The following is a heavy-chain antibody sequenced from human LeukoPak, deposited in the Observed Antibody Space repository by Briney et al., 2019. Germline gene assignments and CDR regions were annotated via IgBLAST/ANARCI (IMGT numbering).Heavy chain of an antibody. J-gene: IGHJ4*02. CDR2: INWNGGSK. CDR3: ARDRRQFCTNGVCYTHYFDY. CDR1: GFTFDDYG. D-gene: IGHD2-8*01. Sequence: GGSLRLSCAASGFTFDDYGMSWVRHAPGKGLEWVSGINWNGGSKGYADSVKGRFTISRDNAKNSLYLQMNSLRAEDTALYYCARDRRQFCTNGVCYTHYFDYWGQGTLVTVSS. V-gene: IGHV3-20*04.